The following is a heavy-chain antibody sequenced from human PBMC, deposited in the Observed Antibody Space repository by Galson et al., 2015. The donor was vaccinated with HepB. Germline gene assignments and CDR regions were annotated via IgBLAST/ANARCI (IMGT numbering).Heavy chain of an antibody. CDR1: GFTFSDYY. D-gene: IGHD1-20*01. Sequence: SLRLSCAASGFTFSDYYMSWIRQAPGKGLEWVSYISNGGSSTYHADSVKGRFTVSRDNARRSLYLQMNSLRVEDTAVYYCARAITGKEASWGQGTLVTVSS. J-gene: IGHJ5*02. CDR2: ISNGGSST. V-gene: IGHV3-11*01. CDR3: ARAITGKEAS.